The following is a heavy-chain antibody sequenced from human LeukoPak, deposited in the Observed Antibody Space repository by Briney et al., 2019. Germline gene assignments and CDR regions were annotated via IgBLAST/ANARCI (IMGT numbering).Heavy chain of an antibody. Sequence: GGSLRLSCAASGFTFSNYDMHWVRQAPGKGMEWVAVISYDGSNKYYADSVRGRFTISRDNSKNTLYLQVNSLRPEDTAVYYCARDGLYASWSYYIDYWGQGTLVTVSS. CDR2: ISYDGSNK. V-gene: IGHV3-30-3*01. J-gene: IGHJ4*02. CDR1: GFTFSNYD. CDR3: ARDGLYASWSYYIDY. D-gene: IGHD3-10*01.